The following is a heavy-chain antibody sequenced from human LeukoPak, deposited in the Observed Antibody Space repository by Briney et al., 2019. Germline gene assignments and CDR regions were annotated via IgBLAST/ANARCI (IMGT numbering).Heavy chain of an antibody. D-gene: IGHD5-12*01. Sequence: PGGSLRLSCAASGFTFSSYGMHWVRQAPGKGLEWVAFIRYDGSNKYYADSVKSRFTISRDNSENTLYLQMNSLRAEDTAVYYCVSGYDFYWGQGTLVTVSS. CDR2: IRYDGSNK. CDR1: GFTFSSYG. J-gene: IGHJ4*02. CDR3: VSGYDFY. V-gene: IGHV3-30*02.